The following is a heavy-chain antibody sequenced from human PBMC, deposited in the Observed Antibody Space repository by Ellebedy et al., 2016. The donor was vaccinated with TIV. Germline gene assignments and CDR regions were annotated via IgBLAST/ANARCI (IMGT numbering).Heavy chain of an antibody. Sequence: GGSLRLXXAASGFTFSRYWMSWVRQAPGKGLELVAIIKEDGSEKKYVDSVKGRFTISRDNAKNSLYLQMNSLRGEDTAVYYCAKDRDFWRGYYDGWGQGTLVTVSS. CDR1: GFTFSRYW. CDR2: IKEDGSEK. V-gene: IGHV3-7*03. CDR3: AKDRDFWRGYYDG. D-gene: IGHD3-3*01. J-gene: IGHJ4*02.